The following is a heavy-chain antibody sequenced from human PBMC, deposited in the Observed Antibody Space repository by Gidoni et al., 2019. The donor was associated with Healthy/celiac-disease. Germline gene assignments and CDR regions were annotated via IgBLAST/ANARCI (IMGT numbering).Heavy chain of an antibody. Sequence: QVQLVESGGGVVQPGRSLRLSCAASGFPFRSYCMHWVRQAPVKGLEWVAVISYDGSNKYYADAVKGRFTISRDNSKNTLYLQMYSLRAEETAVYYCAKVGIYYGDFPTGLGAFDLWGRGTLVTVSS. D-gene: IGHD4-17*01. V-gene: IGHV3-30*18. CDR3: AKVGIYYGDFPTGLGAFDL. CDR1: GFPFRSYC. CDR2: ISYDGSNK. J-gene: IGHJ2*01.